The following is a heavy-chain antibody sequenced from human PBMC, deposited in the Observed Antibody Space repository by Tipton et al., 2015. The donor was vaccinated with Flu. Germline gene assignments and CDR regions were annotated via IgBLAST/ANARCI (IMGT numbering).Heavy chain of an antibody. CDR3: ARDRADKWFGELLRAFDI. J-gene: IGHJ3*02. CDR2: IYYSGST. V-gene: IGHV4-39*07. D-gene: IGHD3-10*01. CDR1: GGSISSSSYY. Sequence: TLSLTCTVSGGSISSSSYYWGWIRQPPGKGLEWIGSIYYSGSTYYNPSLKSRVTISVDTSKNQFSLKLSSVTAADTAVYYCARDRADKWFGELLRAFDIWGQGTMVTVSS.